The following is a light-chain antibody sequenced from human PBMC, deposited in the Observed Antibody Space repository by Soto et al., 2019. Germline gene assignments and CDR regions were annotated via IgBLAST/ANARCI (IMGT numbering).Light chain of an antibody. CDR3: QHRSNWPPWT. V-gene: IGKV3-11*01. CDR2: DAS. CDR1: QSVSSY. J-gene: IGKJ5*01. Sequence: EFVMPPATACLSMSPRPRVTLSCRASQSVSSYLAWYQQKPGQAPRLLIYDASTRATGIPARYSGSGSGTDFNLTISSLEPEDFAVYYCQHRSNWPPWTFGQGTRVEIK.